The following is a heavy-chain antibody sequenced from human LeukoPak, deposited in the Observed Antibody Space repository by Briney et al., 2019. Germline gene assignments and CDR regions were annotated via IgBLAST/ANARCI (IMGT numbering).Heavy chain of an antibody. CDR2: MNPNNDDT. D-gene: IGHD3-22*01. CDR3: ARAVHDYDSDGYYFGYYFDS. V-gene: IGHV1-8*01. J-gene: IGHJ4*02. Sequence: ASVKVSCKASGYTFTNYDINWVRQATGQGLQWLGWMNPNNDDTDYAPKFQDRVTLTWNTSINTDYMELSSLRSEDTAVYYCARAVHDYDSDGYYFGYYFDSWGQGTLVTVSS. CDR1: GYTFTNYD.